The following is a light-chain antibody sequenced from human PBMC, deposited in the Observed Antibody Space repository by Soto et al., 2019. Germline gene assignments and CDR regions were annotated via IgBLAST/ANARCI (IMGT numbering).Light chain of an antibody. Sequence: SYELTQPPSVSVAPGQTARITCGGNNIGSKSVHWYQQKPGQAPALVVYDDSDRPSGIPERFSGSNSGNTATLSISRVEAGDEADYYCQVWDNIGQVFGGGTKLTVL. CDR2: DDS. CDR1: NIGSKS. J-gene: IGLJ2*01. CDR3: QVWDNIGQV. V-gene: IGLV3-21*02.